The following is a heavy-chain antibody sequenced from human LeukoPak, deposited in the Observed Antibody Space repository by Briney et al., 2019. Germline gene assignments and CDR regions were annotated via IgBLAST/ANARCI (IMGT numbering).Heavy chain of an antibody. CDR1: GGSISSYY. J-gene: IGHJ4*02. CDR3: ARGGSYGSGLDYFDY. D-gene: IGHD3-10*01. Sequence: SETLSLTCTVSGGSISSYYWSWIRQPPGKGLEWIGYIYYSGSTNYNPSLKSRVTMSVDTSKNQFSLKLSSVTAADTAVYYCARGGSYGSGLDYFDYWGQGTLVTVSS. CDR2: IYYSGST. V-gene: IGHV4-59*08.